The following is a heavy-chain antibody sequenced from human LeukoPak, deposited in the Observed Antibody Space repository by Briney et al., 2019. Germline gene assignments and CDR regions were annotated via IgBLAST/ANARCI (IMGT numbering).Heavy chain of an antibody. CDR2: IYHTGRA. CDR3: ARESPSDLGGSNDFDS. V-gene: IGHV4-38-2*02. D-gene: IGHD3-16*01. J-gene: IGHJ4*02. Sequence: SETLSLTCTVSGYSISGGYYWGWTRPPPGKGLEWIGSIYHTGRAYYNPSLKSRVTISVDTSKNHFSLKLSSVTAADTAVYYCARESPSDLGGSNDFDSWGQGTLVTVSS. CDR1: GYSISGGYY.